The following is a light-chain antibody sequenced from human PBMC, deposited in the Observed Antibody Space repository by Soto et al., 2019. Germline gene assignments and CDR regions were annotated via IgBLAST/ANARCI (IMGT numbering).Light chain of an antibody. CDR1: QSLLHSNGYNY. V-gene: IGKV2-28*01. CDR2: LGS. Sequence: DIVMTQSPLSLPVTPGEPASISCRSSQSLLHSNGYNYLDWYLQKPGQSPQLLIYLGSNRASGVPDRFSGSGSGTDFTLKISSVEAEDVGVYYYMQALQTPPWTFGQGTKVEIK. CDR3: MQALQTPPWT. J-gene: IGKJ1*01.